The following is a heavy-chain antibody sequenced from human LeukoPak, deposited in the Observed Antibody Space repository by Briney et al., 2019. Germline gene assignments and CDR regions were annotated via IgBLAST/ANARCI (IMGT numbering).Heavy chain of an antibody. Sequence: SETLSLTCTVSHYSISSGYYWGWIRQPPGKGLEWIGYIYYSGSTNYNPSLKSRVTISVDTSKNQFSLKLSSVTAADTAVYYCARVSYYGSGSYLFDPWGQGTLVTVSS. D-gene: IGHD3-10*01. J-gene: IGHJ5*02. CDR2: IYYSGST. CDR1: HYSISSGYY. CDR3: ARVSYYGSGSYLFDP. V-gene: IGHV4-61*01.